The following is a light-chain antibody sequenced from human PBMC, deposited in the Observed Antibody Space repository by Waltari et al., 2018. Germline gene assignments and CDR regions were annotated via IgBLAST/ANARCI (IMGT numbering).Light chain of an antibody. CDR3: QQGNSFPPT. Sequence: DIQMTQSPSSVSASVGDRVTITCRASQEICTSLAWYQPKAGTAPKVLIYHASTLQTGVPSRFSGSGSGTDFTLTINSLQPEDFATYFCQQGNSFPPTFGPGTKVEI. V-gene: IGKV1-12*01. CDR2: HAS. J-gene: IGKJ1*01. CDR1: QEICTS.